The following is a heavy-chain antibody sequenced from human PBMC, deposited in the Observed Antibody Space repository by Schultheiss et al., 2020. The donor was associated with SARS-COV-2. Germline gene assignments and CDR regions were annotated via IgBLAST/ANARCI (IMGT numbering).Heavy chain of an antibody. Sequence: GGSLRLSCAASGFTFSSYAMSWVRQAPGKGLEWVSAISGSGGSTYYADSVKGRFTISRDNTKNTLYLQMNSLRADDTAVYYCAAIEVAGTRRFDPWGQGTLVTVSS. D-gene: IGHD6-19*01. CDR2: ISGSGGST. V-gene: IGHV3-23*01. CDR1: GFTFSSYA. J-gene: IGHJ5*02. CDR3: AAIEVAGTRRFDP.